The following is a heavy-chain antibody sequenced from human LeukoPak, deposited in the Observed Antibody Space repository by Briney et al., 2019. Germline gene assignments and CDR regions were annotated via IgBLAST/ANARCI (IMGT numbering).Heavy chain of an antibody. D-gene: IGHD6-19*01. V-gene: IGHV3-30-3*01. CDR2: ISYDGSHK. CDR3: AKGGGSGWYEDY. J-gene: IGHJ4*02. CDR1: GFTFSSYA. Sequence: PGRSLRLSCAASGFTFSSYAMHWVRQAPGKGLEWVAIISYDGSHKYYGDSVKGRFTISRDNSENTLYLQMNSLRDEDTAVYYCAKGGGSGWYEDYWGQGTLVTVSS.